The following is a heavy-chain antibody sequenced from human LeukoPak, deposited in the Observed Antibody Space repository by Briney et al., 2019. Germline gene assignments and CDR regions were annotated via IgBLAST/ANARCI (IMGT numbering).Heavy chain of an antibody. D-gene: IGHD5-18*01. J-gene: IGHJ4*02. Sequence: RGSLRLSCAASGFTFSSYSMNWVRQAPGKGLEWVSSISSSSSYIYYADSVKGRFTISRDNAKNSLYLQMNSLRAEDTAVYYCARGASTAMSDFDYWGQGTLVTVSS. CDR1: GFTFSSYS. CDR2: ISSSSSYI. CDR3: ARGASTAMSDFDY. V-gene: IGHV3-21*01.